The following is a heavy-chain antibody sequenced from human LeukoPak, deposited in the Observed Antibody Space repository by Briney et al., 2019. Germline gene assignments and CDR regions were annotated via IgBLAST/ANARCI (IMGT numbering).Heavy chain of an antibody. D-gene: IGHD2-2*01. Sequence: SETLSLTCAVYGGSFSGYYWSWIRQPPGKGLEWIGEINHSGSTNYNPSLKSLVTISVDTSQNQFSLKLSSVTAADTAVYHCARSSVPAAPFDPWGQGTLVTVSP. CDR2: INHSGST. CDR3: ARSSVPAAPFDP. J-gene: IGHJ5*02. CDR1: GGSFSGYY. V-gene: IGHV4-34*01.